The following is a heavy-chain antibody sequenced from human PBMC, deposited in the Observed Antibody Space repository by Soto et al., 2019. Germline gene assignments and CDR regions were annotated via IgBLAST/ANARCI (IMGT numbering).Heavy chain of an antibody. CDR3: AKDRDGADTGNHDY. D-gene: IGHD5-18*01. CDR1: GFTFSSYG. Sequence: QVQLVESGGGVVQPGRSLRLSCAASGFTFSSYGMHWVRQAPGKGLEWVAVISYDGSNKYYADSVKGRFTISRDNSKNTLYLQMNSLRAEDTAVYYCAKDRDGADTGNHDYWGQGTLVTVSS. J-gene: IGHJ4*02. CDR2: ISYDGSNK. V-gene: IGHV3-30*18.